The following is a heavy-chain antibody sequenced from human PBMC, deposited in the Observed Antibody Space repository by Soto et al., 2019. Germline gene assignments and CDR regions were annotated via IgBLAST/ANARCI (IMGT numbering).Heavy chain of an antibody. D-gene: IGHD2-15*01. CDR1: GVSFSYVW. J-gene: IGHJ4*02. V-gene: IGHV3-15*07. CDR2: IKSKTDGGTT. CDR3: STGRDDLLY. Sequence: EVQLVESGGGLVKPGGSLRLSCAASGVSFSYVWMNWVRQAPGKGLEWVGRIKSKTDGGTTVYAETVKGRFTISRDDSTNTLYLQMNSLNTEDTAVYYCSTGRDDLLYWGQGTLVTVSS.